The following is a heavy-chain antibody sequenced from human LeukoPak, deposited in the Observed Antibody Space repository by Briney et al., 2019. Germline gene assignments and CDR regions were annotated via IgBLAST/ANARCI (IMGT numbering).Heavy chain of an antibody. CDR3: AREGRGGDCYFYYYYYYMDV. D-gene: IGHD2-21*01. J-gene: IGHJ6*03. CDR1: GYTFTSYY. CDR2: INPSGGST. V-gene: IGHV1-46*01. Sequence: ASVKVSCKASGYTFTSYYMHWVRQAPGQGLEWMGIINPSGGSTSYAQKFQGRVTMTRDTSTSTVYMELSSLRSEDTAVYYCAREGRGGDCYFYYYYYYMDVWGKGTTVTVSS.